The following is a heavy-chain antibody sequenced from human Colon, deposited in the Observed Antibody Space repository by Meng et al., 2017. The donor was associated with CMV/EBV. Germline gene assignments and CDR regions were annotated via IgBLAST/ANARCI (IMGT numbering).Heavy chain of an antibody. D-gene: IGHD4-17*01. Sequence: HLTLQDSGPGLLKLSHTLSLPYTVSGGSIISSTYYWGWIRQTPGKGLEWIGNIYYSGYTYYNPSLKSRLTISVDTSKNQFSLKLTSVTAADTAVYYCATDYGDYYFDRWGQGTLVTVSS. J-gene: IGHJ4*02. CDR2: IYYSGYT. V-gene: IGHV4-39*07. CDR3: ATDYGDYYFDR. CDR1: GGSIISSTYY.